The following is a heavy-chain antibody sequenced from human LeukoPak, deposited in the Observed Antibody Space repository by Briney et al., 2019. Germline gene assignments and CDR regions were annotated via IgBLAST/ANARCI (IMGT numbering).Heavy chain of an antibody. V-gene: IGHV4-61*01. D-gene: IGHD3-22*01. J-gene: IGHJ4*02. CDR3: ARNYYDSTGYLPGLFDY. CDR2: IYYSGST. CDR1: GASVSSVFYY. Sequence: SETLSLTCTVSGASVSSVFYYWSWVRQPPGRGLEWIGYIYYSGSTNYNPSLKSRVTILVDTSKNQFSLRLSSVTAADTAVCYCARNYYDSTGYLPGLFDYWGQGTLVTVSS.